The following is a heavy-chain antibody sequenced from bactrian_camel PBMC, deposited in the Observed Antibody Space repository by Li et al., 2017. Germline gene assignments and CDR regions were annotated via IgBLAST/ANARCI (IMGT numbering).Heavy chain of an antibody. D-gene: IGHD5*01. V-gene: IGHV3S53*01. Sequence: HVQLVESGGGSVQAGGSLRLSCVVSEDIYSDYCMGWFRQAPGKEREVVAYIDSDAVTTYADSVKGRFTVSKDNANDTLWLRLQMDNLRPEDTAMYYCAADGFHATGRPDCDNHKFTYWGQGTQVTVS. CDR2: IDSDAVT. CDR3: AADGFHATGRPDCDNHKFTY. CDR1: EDIYSDYC. J-gene: IGHJ4*01.